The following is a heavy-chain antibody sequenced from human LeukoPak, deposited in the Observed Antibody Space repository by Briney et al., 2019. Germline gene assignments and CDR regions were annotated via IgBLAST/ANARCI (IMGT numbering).Heavy chain of an antibody. CDR3: ASNTPGIVGATKLDYYYYYMDV. J-gene: IGHJ6*03. D-gene: IGHD1-26*01. Sequence: SVKVSCKASGGTFSSYAISWVRQAPGQRLEWMGGIIPIFGTANYAQKFQGRVTITTDESTSTAYMELSSLRSEDTAVYYCASNTPGIVGATKLDYYYYYMDVWGKGTTVTVSS. CDR1: GGTFSSYA. V-gene: IGHV1-69*05. CDR2: IIPIFGTA.